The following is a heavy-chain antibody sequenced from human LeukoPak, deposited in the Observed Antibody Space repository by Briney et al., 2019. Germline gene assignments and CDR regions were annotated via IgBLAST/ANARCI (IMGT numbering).Heavy chain of an antibody. Sequence: PGGSLRLSCTVSGFTVSSDSMSWVRQAPGKGLEWVSFIYSGGSTHYSDSVKGRFTISRDNSKNTLYLQMNSLRAEDTAVYYCAREQHYSGYEWVRNGAFDIWGQGTMVTVSS. CDR3: AREQHYSGYEWVRNGAFDI. CDR2: IYSGGST. J-gene: IGHJ3*02. CDR1: GFTVSSDS. D-gene: IGHD5-12*01. V-gene: IGHV3-53*01.